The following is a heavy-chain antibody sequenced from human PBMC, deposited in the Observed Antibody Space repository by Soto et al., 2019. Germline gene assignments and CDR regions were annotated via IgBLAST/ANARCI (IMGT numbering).Heavy chain of an antibody. Sequence: GGSLRLSCAASGFTVSSNYMSWVRQAPGKGLEWVSVIYSGGSTYYADSVKGRFTISRDNSKNTLYLQMNSLRAEDTAVYYCATGNPQTYYGDYGYFQHWGQGTLVTVSS. D-gene: IGHD4-17*01. CDR2: IYSGGST. J-gene: IGHJ1*01. CDR1: GFTVSSNY. CDR3: ATGNPQTYYGDYGYFQH. V-gene: IGHV3-66*01.